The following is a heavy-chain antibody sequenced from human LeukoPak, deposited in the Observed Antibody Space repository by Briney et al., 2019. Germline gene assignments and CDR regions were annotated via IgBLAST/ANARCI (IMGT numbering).Heavy chain of an antibody. Sequence: GGSLRLSCVASGFTFSSYWMSWVRQAPGKGLEWVANIKQDGSENYFVDAVKGRFTISRDNAWNSLYLQMNSLRVEDTAVYYCARRRYGEAFDTWGQGTMVTVSS. V-gene: IGHV3-7*01. J-gene: IGHJ3*02. D-gene: IGHD3-9*01. CDR2: IKQDGSEN. CDR1: GFTFSSYW. CDR3: ARRRYGEAFDT.